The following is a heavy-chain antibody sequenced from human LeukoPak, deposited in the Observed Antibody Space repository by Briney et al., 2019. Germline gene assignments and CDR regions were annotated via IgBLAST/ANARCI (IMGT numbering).Heavy chain of an antibody. J-gene: IGHJ6*02. CDR2: IRSKGNSYAT. CDR3: TRQRQQHLVPTLDYYGMDV. CDR1: GFTFSGSA. Sequence: GGSLRLSCAASGFTFSGSAMHWVRQASGKGLEWVGRIRSKGNSYATAYAASVKGRFTSSRDDSKNTAYLQMNSLKTEDTAVYYCTRQRQQHLVPTLDYYGMDVWGQGTTVTVSS. V-gene: IGHV3-73*01. D-gene: IGHD6-13*01.